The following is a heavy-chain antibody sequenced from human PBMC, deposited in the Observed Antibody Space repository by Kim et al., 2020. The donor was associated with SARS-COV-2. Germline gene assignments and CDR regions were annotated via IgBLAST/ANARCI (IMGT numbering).Heavy chain of an antibody. D-gene: IGHD2-2*01. CDR1: GFTFSSYS. CDR3: ARDLVRRGGLDV. J-gene: IGHJ6*02. Sequence: GGSLRLSCAAPGFTFSSYSMTWVRQAPGKGLEWVSSIRSSSSYIYYADSVKGRFTISRDNAKNSLYLHMDSLRAEDTAVYYCARDLVRRGGLDVWGQGTTVTVSS. CDR2: IRSSSSYI. V-gene: IGHV3-21*01.